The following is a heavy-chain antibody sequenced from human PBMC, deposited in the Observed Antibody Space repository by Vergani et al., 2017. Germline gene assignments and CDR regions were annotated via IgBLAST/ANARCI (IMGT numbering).Heavy chain of an antibody. Sequence: VQLVESGGGVVQPGRSLRLSCAASGFTFSSYSMSWVRQAPGKGLEWVSVIYSGGSTYYADSVKGRFTISRDNAKNTLYLQMNSLRAEDTAVYYCARDYYDSSGYYYWGQGTLVTVSS. CDR3: ARDYYDSSGYYY. D-gene: IGHD3-22*01. J-gene: IGHJ4*02. V-gene: IGHV3-66*01. CDR2: IYSGGST. CDR1: GFTFSSYS.